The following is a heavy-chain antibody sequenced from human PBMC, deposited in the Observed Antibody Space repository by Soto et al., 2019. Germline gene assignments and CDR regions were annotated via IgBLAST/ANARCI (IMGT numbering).Heavy chain of an antibody. CDR3: ARDRRGIVGLGS. D-gene: IGHD1-26*01. CDR1: GDTFGSYA. Sequence: QEQLVQSGAEVKKPGSSVKVSCKASGDTFGSYAITWVRQAPGQGLEWMGGIVPIAGTAHSAEKFQGRVRFSADDSTNTAYMELRSLRSEDTALYFGARDRRGIVGLGSWGQGTLVTVSS. J-gene: IGHJ4*02. V-gene: IGHV1-69*01. CDR2: IVPIAGTA.